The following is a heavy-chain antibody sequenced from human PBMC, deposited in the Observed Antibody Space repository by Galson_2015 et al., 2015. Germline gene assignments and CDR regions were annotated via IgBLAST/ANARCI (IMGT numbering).Heavy chain of an antibody. CDR3: ARAYGDYEGWYFDL. D-gene: IGHD4-17*01. V-gene: IGHV1-8*01. J-gene: IGHJ2*01. CDR1: GYTFTSYD. CDR2: MNPNSGNT. Sequence: SVKVSCKASGYTFTSYDINWVRQATGQGLEWMGWMNPNSGNTGYAQKFQGRVTMTRNTSISTAYMELSSLRSEDTAVYYCARAYGDYEGWYFDLWGRGTLSLSPQ.